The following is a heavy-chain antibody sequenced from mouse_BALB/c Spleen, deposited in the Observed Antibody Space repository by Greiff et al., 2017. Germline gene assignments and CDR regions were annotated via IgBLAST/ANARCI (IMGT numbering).Heavy chain of an antibody. CDR2: IYPGNSDT. CDR3: TRYYGSSFSSYFDY. J-gene: IGHJ2*01. CDR1: GYTFTSYW. D-gene: IGHD1-1*01. V-gene: IGHV1-5*01. Sequence: DVKLQESGTVLARPGASVKMSCKASGYTFTSYWMHWVKQRPGQGLEWIGAIYPGNSDTSYNQKFKGKAKLTAVTSTSTAYMELSSLTNEDSAVYYCTRYYGSSFSSYFDYWGQGTTLTVSS.